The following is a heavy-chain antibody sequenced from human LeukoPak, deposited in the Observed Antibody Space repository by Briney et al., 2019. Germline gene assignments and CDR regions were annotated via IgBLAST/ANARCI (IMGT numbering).Heavy chain of an antibody. V-gene: IGHV3-66*02. D-gene: IGHD2-2*01. Sequence: GGSLRLSCAASGFTVSSNYMSWVRQAPGKGLEWVSVIYSGGSTYYADSVKGRFTISRDNSKNTLYLQMNSLRAEDTAVYYCARDRIGVVVPAAQPGAYYYYMDVWGKGTTVTVPS. CDR3: ARDRIGVVVPAAQPGAYYYYMDV. CDR2: IYSGGST. J-gene: IGHJ6*03. CDR1: GFTVSSNY.